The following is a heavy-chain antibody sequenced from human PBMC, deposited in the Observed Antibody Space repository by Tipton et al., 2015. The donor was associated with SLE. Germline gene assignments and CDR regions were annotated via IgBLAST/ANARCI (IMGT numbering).Heavy chain of an antibody. CDR2: ISGGSGHI. CDR1: GFNFDTHA. Sequence: SLRLSCVGSGFNFDTHAMKWVRQAPGKGLEWVSAISGGSGHIYYADSVKGRFTISRDNAKNSVYLRMNSLRVEDTAVYYCARDPTWELSLDYWGQGTLVTVSS. J-gene: IGHJ4*02. V-gene: IGHV3-21*06. D-gene: IGHD1-7*01. CDR3: ARDPTWELSLDY.